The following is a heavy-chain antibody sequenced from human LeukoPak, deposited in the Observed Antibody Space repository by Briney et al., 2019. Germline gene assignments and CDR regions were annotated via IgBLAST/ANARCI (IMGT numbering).Heavy chain of an antibody. Sequence: GASVKVSCKTSAYLFTNYFIHWVGQAPGQELEGMGWINPDSGHTRYAPRYKGRVSLTRDKSIRTVYMELTGLISDDTAFYYCARERGPYYYGSGPADSWGQGTLVAVSS. D-gene: IGHD3-10*01. V-gene: IGHV1-2*02. CDR3: ARERGPYYYGSGPADS. CDR2: INPDSGHT. J-gene: IGHJ5*01. CDR1: AYLFTNYF.